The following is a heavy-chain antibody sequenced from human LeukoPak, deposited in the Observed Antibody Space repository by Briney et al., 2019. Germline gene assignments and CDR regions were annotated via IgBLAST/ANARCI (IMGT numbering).Heavy chain of an antibody. D-gene: IGHD5-12*01. CDR2: ISSSSSYI. Sequence: PGGSLRLSCAASGFTFSSYSMNWVRQAPGKGLEWVSSISSSSSYIYYADSVKGRFTISRDNAKNSLYLQMNSLRAEDTAVYYCARGDVDIVATSAYYFDYWGQGTLVTVSS. CDR3: ARGDVDIVATSAYYFDY. J-gene: IGHJ4*02. V-gene: IGHV3-21*01. CDR1: GFTFSSYS.